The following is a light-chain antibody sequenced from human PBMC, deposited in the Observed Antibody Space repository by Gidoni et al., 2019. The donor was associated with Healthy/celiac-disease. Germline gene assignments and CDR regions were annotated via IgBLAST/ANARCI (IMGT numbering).Light chain of an antibody. CDR1: SSNTGAGYD. V-gene: IGLV1-40*01. CDR3: QSYDSSLSGFHVV. CDR2: GNS. Sequence: QSVLTQPPPVSGAPGQRVTIPCTGSSSNTGAGYDVHWYQQLPGTAPNLLIYGNSNRPSGVPDRFSGSKSGTSASLAITGLQAEDEADYYCQSYDSSLSGFHVVFGGGTKLTVL. J-gene: IGLJ2*01.